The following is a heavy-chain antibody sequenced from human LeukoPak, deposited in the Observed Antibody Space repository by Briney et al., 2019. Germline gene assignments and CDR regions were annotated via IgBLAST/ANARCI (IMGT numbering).Heavy chain of an antibody. D-gene: IGHD3-22*01. CDR1: GYTFTNYG. J-gene: IGHJ5*02. CDR3: ARYYYDSSGYKNWFDP. Sequence: ASVKVSCKASGYTFTNYGITWVRQAPGQGLEWMGWISGYQGSTKYAQKFQGRVTMTRDTSISTAYMELSRLRSDDTAVYYCARYYYDSSGYKNWFDPWGQGTLVTVSS. V-gene: IGHV1-18*01. CDR2: ISGYQGST.